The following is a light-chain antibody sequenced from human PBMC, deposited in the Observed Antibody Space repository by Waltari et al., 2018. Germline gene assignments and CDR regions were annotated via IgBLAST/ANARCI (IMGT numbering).Light chain of an antibody. CDR1: SSDVGGYNY. CDR3: SSYTSSSTQV. Sequence: QSALTQPASVSGSPGQSITIPCTGTSSDVGGYNYVSWYQQHPGKAPKLMIYDVSNRPSGVSTRFSGSKSGNTASLTISGLQAEDEADYYCSSYTSSSTQVFGTGTKVTVL. CDR2: DVS. J-gene: IGLJ1*01. V-gene: IGLV2-14*03.